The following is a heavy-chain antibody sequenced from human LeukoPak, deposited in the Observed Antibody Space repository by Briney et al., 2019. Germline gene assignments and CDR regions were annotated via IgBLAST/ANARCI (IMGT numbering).Heavy chain of an antibody. J-gene: IGHJ4*02. CDR1: GFTFSSYG. D-gene: IGHD3-3*01. CDR2: ISYDGSNK. CDR3: AKDFWSGYYRMYYFDY. Sequence: GRSLRLSCAASGFTFSSYGTHWVRQAPGKGLEWVAVISYDGSNKYYADSVKGRFTISRDNSKNTLYLQMNSLRAEDTAVYYCAKDFWSGYYRMYYFDYWGQGTLVTVSS. V-gene: IGHV3-30*18.